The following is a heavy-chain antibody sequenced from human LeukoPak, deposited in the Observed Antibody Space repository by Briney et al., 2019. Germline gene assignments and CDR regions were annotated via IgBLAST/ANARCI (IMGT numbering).Heavy chain of an antibody. CDR2: ITSKAYRATT. V-gene: IGHV3-49*04. D-gene: IGHD1-26*01. J-gene: IGHJ4*02. CDR3: SRHMVGARTYFDY. Sequence: RTGGSLTLSCTPSRLTSGVYAMSWVRQAPGKGLEWVGLITSKAYRATTDYAASVKSSFTISRDDSKSIAYLQRNSLKTEDTAVYYCSRHMVGARTYFDYWGQGALVTVSS. CDR1: RLTSGVYA.